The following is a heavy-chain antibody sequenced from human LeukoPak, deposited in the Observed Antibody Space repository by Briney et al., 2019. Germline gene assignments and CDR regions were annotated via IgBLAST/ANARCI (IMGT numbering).Heavy chain of an antibody. V-gene: IGHV3-30-3*01. Sequence: PGRSLRLSCAASGFIFSSYAMHWVRQAPGKGLEWVAVISYDGSNKYYADSVKSRFTISRDNSKNTLYLQMNSLRAEDTAVYYCARDLIAARYFDYWGQGTLVTVSS. J-gene: IGHJ4*02. CDR1: GFIFSSYA. CDR3: ARDLIAARYFDY. D-gene: IGHD6-6*01. CDR2: ISYDGSNK.